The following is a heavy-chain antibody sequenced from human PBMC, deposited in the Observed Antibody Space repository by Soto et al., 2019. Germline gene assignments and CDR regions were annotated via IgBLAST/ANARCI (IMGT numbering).Heavy chain of an antibody. Sequence: QVQLVQSGAEVKKPGASVKVSCKASGYTFTGYYMHWVRQAPGQGLEWMGWINPNSGGTNYAQKFQGWGTMTRDTSISTAHMELSRLRSDDTAVYYCARNYDILTGSPRGWFDPWGQGTLVTVSS. CDR2: INPNSGGT. D-gene: IGHD3-9*01. CDR1: GYTFTGYY. V-gene: IGHV1-2*04. CDR3: ARNYDILTGSPRGWFDP. J-gene: IGHJ5*02.